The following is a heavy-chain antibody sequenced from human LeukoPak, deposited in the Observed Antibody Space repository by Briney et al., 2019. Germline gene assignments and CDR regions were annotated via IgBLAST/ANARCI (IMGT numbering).Heavy chain of an antibody. Sequence: PAQTLSLTCAVSGYSINSGYYWGWIRQPPGKGLEWIGSIYHSGSTYYNPSLKSRVTISVDTSKNQFSLKLSSVTAADTAVYYCARDSHYYDSIGYYPNWGQGTLVTVPS. CDR2: IYHSGST. J-gene: IGHJ4*02. CDR3: ARDSHYYDSIGYYPN. CDR1: GYSINSGYY. D-gene: IGHD3-22*01. V-gene: IGHV4-38-2*02.